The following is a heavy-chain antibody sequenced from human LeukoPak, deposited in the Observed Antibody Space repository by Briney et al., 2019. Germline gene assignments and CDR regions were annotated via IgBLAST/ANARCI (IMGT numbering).Heavy chain of an antibody. D-gene: IGHD2-15*01. V-gene: IGHV1-69*04. CDR1: GGTFSSYA. J-gene: IGHJ5*02. Sequence: SVKVSYKASGGTFSSYAISWVGQAPRQGLEWMGRIIPILGIANYAQKFQGRVTITADKSTSTAYMELSSLRSEDTAVYYCVVVAATPHWFDPWGQGTLVTVSS. CDR3: VVVAATPHWFDP. CDR2: IIPILGIA.